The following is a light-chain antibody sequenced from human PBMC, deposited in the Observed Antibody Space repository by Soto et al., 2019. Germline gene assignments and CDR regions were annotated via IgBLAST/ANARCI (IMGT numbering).Light chain of an antibody. Sequence: EVVLTQSPNTLSLSPGERATLSCWASQSLRSSYLAWYQRKPGQAPRLLMFGASRRATGIPDRFNGSGSGIDFILTISRLEPEDVAVYYWQQHGTSPYTFGQGTVLEIK. CDR1: QSLRSSY. CDR3: QQHGTSPYT. V-gene: IGKV3-20*01. J-gene: IGKJ2*01. CDR2: GAS.